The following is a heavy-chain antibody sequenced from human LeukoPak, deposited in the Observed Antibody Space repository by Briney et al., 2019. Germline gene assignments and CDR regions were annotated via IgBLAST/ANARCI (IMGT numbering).Heavy chain of an antibody. Sequence: GGSLRLSCAASGFTFSSYEMNWVRQAPGKGLEWVSYISSSGSTIYYADSVKGRFTISRDNAKNSLYLQMNSLRAEDTAVYYCARVGGTYYYYYMDVWGKGTTVTISS. CDR2: ISSSGSTI. CDR3: ARVGGTYYYYYMDV. V-gene: IGHV3-48*03. J-gene: IGHJ6*03. D-gene: IGHD3-16*01. CDR1: GFTFSSYE.